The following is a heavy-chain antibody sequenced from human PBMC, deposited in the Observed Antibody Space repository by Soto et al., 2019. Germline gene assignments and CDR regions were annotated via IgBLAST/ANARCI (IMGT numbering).Heavy chain of an antibody. V-gene: IGHV1-69*13. J-gene: IGHJ5*02. D-gene: IGHD2-2*01. CDR3: ARSSLGIVLVKWFDP. CDR1: GYSFTSYG. CDR2: IIPIFGTA. Sequence: SVKVSCKASGYSFTSYGISWVRQAPGQGLEWMGGIIPIFGTANYAQKFQGRVTITADESTRTAYMELSSLRSEDTAVYYCARSSLGIVLVKWFDPWGQGTLVTVSS.